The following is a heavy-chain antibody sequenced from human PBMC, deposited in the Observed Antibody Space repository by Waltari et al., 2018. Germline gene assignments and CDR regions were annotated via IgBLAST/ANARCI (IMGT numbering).Heavy chain of an antibody. D-gene: IGHD2-2*01. CDR3: AKDQDIVVVPAAYGDWYFDL. V-gene: IGHV3-30*18. Sequence: QVQLVESGGGVVQPGRSLRLSCAASGFTFSSYGMHWVRQAPGKGLEWVAVRSYDGSKKYYADSVKGRFTISRDNSKNTLYLQMNSLRAEDTAVYYCAKDQDIVVVPAAYGDWYFDLWGRGTLVTVSS. CDR1: GFTFSSYG. J-gene: IGHJ2*01. CDR2: RSYDGSKK.